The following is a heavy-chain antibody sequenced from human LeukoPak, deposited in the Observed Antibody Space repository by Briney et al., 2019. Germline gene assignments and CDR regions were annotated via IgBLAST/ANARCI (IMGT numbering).Heavy chain of an antibody. D-gene: IGHD3-16*02. V-gene: IGHV4-30-2*01. CDR2: IYHSGST. CDR3: ARVRLGELSFFDY. Sequence: SETLSLTCAVSGGSLSSGGYSWSWLRQPPGKGLEWIGYIYHSGSTYYNPSLKSRVTISVDRSKNQFSLKLSSVTAADTAVYYCARVRLGELSFFDYWGQGTLVTVSS. J-gene: IGHJ4*02. CDR1: GGSLSSGGYS.